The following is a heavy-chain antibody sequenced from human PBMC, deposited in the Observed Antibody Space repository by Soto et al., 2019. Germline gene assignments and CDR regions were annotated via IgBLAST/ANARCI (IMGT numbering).Heavy chain of an antibody. J-gene: IGHJ4*02. Sequence: SETLSLTCTVSGGSISSGDYYWSWSRQPPGKGLEWIGYIYYSGTTYYNPSLKSRVTMSVDTSKNQFSLQLTSVTAADTAVYYCAKARAQYYDFWSGYPVDYWGQGTLVTVSS. D-gene: IGHD3-3*01. V-gene: IGHV4-30-4*01. CDR2: IYYSGTT. CDR1: GGSISSGDYY. CDR3: AKARAQYYDFWSGYPVDY.